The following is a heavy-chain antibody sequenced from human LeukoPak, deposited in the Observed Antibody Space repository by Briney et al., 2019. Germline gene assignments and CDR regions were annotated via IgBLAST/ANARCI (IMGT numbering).Heavy chain of an antibody. D-gene: IGHD5-18*01. J-gene: IGHJ6*02. Sequence: GGSLRLSCAASGFTFSNAWMSWVRQAPGKGLEWVGRIKSKTDGGTTDYAAPVKGRFTISRDDSKNTLYLQMNSLKTEDTAVYYCTTGAPGYSYGYGDYYYGMDVWGQGTTVTVSS. CDR2: IKSKTDGGTT. CDR3: TTGAPGYSYGYGDYYYGMDV. V-gene: IGHV3-15*01. CDR1: GFTFSNAW.